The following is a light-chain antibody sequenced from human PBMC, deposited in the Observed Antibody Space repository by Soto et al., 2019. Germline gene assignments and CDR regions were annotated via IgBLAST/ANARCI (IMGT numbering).Light chain of an antibody. Sequence: DIQITQPPSTLSASLGYIFTITFRASQSISSWLAWYQQKPGKAPKLLIYKASSLESGVPSRFSGSGSGTEFTLTISSLQPDDFATYYCQQYNSYPRTFGQGTKVDIK. CDR1: QSISSW. CDR3: QQYNSYPRT. J-gene: IGKJ1*01. CDR2: KAS. V-gene: IGKV1-5*03.